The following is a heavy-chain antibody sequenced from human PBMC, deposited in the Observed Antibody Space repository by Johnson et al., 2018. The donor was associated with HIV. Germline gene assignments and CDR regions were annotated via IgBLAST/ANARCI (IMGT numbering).Heavy chain of an antibody. CDR3: ARSGPNWAFDF. CDR2: INWNGSST. Sequence: VQLVESGGGVVQPGRSLILSCAASGFTFSSYAMHWVRQAPGKGLEWVSGINWNGSSTYYADSVKGRFTISRDNARNTMFVQMNSLRAEDTAVYYCARSGPNWAFDFWGQGTMVTVSS. J-gene: IGHJ3*01. CDR1: GFTFSSYA. V-gene: IGHV3-74*02. D-gene: IGHD1-1*01.